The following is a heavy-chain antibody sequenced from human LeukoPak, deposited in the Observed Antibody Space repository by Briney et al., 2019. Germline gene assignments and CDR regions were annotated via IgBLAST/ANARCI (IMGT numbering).Heavy chain of an antibody. CDR1: GFTFSSYG. CDR2: ISYDGSNK. Sequence: PGRSLRLSCAASGFTFSSYGMHWLRQAPGKGLEWVAVISYDGSNKYYADSVKGRFTISRDNSKNTLYLQMNSMRAEDTAVYYCAKGGPFGQSYYYDYYYMDVWGKGTTVTVSS. CDR3: AKGGPFGQSYYYDYYYMDV. D-gene: IGHD3-16*01. J-gene: IGHJ6*03. V-gene: IGHV3-30*18.